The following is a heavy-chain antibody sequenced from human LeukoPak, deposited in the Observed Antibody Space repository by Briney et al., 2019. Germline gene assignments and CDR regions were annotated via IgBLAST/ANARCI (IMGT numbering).Heavy chain of an antibody. Sequence: GASVKVSCQATGYMFTSYGVNWVRQATGQVLDWMGWSGRLYGKKHFSQKLQDRATMKTQTYTCTVYMGLRRLRSDDTAVYYCARDKEYSRDFWSGQGNWFDPWGQGTLVTVSS. V-gene: IGHV1-18*01. CDR3: ARDKEYSRDFWSGQGNWFDP. D-gene: IGHD3-3*01. CDR1: GYMFTSYG. J-gene: IGHJ5*02. CDR2: SGRLYGKK.